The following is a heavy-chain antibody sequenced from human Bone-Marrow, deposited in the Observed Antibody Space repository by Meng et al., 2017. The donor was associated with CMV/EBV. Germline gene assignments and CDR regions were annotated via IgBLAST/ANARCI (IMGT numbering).Heavy chain of an antibody. CDR1: GFTFSSYW. CDR2: INWNGGST. Sequence: GGSLRLSCAASGFTFSSYWMSWVRQAPGKGLEWVSGINWNGGSTGYADSVKGRFTISRDNAKNSLYLQMNSLRAEDTALYYCARGSGGYYYYGMDVWGQGTTVTVSS. D-gene: IGHD3-3*01. CDR3: ARGSGGYYYYGMDV. V-gene: IGHV3-20*04. J-gene: IGHJ6*02.